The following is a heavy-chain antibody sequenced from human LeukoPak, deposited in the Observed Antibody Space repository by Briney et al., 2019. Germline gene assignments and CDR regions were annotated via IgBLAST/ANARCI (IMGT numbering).Heavy chain of an antibody. D-gene: IGHD3-22*01. CDR1: GFTVSSNY. V-gene: IGHV3-66*01. CDR2: IYSGGST. CDR3: ARARGRWLPTDY. J-gene: IGHJ4*02. Sequence: GGSLRLSCAASGFTVSSNYMSWVRQAPGKGLEWVSVIYSGGSTYYADSVKGRFTISRDNSKNTLYLQMNSLRAEDTAVYYCARARGRWLPTDYWGQGTLVTVSS.